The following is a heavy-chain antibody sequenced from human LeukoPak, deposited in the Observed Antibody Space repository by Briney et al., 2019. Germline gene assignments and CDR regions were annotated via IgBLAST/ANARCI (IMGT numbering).Heavy chain of an antibody. V-gene: IGHV4-38-2*02. CDR2: IYHSGST. J-gene: IGHJ4*02. CDR1: GYSISSGYY. Sequence: SETLSLTCTVSGYSISSGYYWGWIRQPPGKGLEWIGSIYHSGSTYYNPSLKSRVTISVDTSKNQFSLKLGSVTAADTAVYYCAREDYGDTQYFDSWGQGTLVTVSS. CDR3: AREDYGDTQYFDS. D-gene: IGHD4-17*01.